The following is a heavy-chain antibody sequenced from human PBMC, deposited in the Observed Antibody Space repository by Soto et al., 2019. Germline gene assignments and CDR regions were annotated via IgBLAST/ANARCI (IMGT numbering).Heavy chain of an antibody. CDR2: IYYSGST. V-gene: IGHV4-31*03. CDR3: ARYGQLISGWTRAYYFDY. Sequence: SETLSLTCTVSGGSISSGGYYWSWIRQHPGKGLEWIGYIYYSGSTYYNPSLKSRVTISVDTSKNQFSLKLSSVTAADTAVFYFARYGQLISGWTRAYYFDYWGQGTLVTVSS. J-gene: IGHJ4*02. D-gene: IGHD6-19*01. CDR1: GGSISSGGYY.